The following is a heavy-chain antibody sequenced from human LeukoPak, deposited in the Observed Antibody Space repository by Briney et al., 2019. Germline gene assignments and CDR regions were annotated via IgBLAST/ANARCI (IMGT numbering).Heavy chain of an antibody. CDR2: IYHSGNT. V-gene: IGHV4-4*09. J-gene: IGHJ4*02. Sequence: SETLSLTCNVSGASMSSNYWSWIRQPPGKGLEWIGYIYHSGNTNYSPSLESRVTMSVDESKNQFSLRVHFVSAADTAVYYCASTRRAAVAGRFDSWGQGTMVTVSS. D-gene: IGHD6-19*01. CDR3: ASTRRAAVAGRFDS. CDR1: GASMSSNY.